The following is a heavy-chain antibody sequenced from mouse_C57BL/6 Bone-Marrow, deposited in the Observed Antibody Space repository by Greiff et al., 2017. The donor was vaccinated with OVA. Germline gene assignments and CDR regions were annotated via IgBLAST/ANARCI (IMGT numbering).Heavy chain of an antibody. D-gene: IGHD2-4*01. CDR2: INPNNGGT. CDR1: GYTFTDYN. V-gene: IGHV1-18*01. CDR3: ARLYDYDPYYFDY. J-gene: IGHJ2*01. Sequence: VQLQQSGPELVKPGASVKIPCKASGYTFTDYNMDWVKQSHGKSLEWIGDINPNNGGTIYNQKFKGKATLTVDKSSSTAYMELRSLTSEDTAVYYCARLYDYDPYYFDYWGQGTTLTVSS.